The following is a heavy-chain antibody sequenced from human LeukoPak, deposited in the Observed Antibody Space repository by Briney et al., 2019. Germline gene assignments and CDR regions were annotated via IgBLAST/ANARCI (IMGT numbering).Heavy chain of an antibody. CDR1: GGSISSSTFY. V-gene: IGHV4-39*01. D-gene: IGHD1-26*01. J-gene: IGHJ4*02. CDR2: ISYSGNT. CDR3: ARQGGVGATGFDDC. Sequence: PSETLSLTCTVSGGSISSSTFYWGWIRQPPGKGLQWIVSISYSGNTHYNPSLKSRVAISVDTSKTQFSLKLSSVTAADTAVYYCARQGGVGATGFDDCWGQGTLVTVSS.